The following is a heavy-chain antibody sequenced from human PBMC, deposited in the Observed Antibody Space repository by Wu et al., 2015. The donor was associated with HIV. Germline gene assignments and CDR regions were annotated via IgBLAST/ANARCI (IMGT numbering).Heavy chain of an antibody. CDR3: VRDQQWPTTYYHYYGMDV. Sequence: QVQLVQSGAEVKKPGASVKVSCKVSGYTLTELSMHWVRQAPGKGLEWMGGFDPEDGETIYAQKFQGRVTMTEDTSTDTAYMDLRSLRSDDTAVYYCVRDQQWPTTYYHYYGMDVWGQGTTVTVSS. CDR1: GYTLTELS. J-gene: IGHJ6*02. D-gene: IGHD6-19*01. V-gene: IGHV1-24*01. CDR2: FDPEDGET.